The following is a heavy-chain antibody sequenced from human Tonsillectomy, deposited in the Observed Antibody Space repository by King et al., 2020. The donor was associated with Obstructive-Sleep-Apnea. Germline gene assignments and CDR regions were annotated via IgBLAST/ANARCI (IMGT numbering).Heavy chain of an antibody. CDR1: GFSLSNARMG. Sequence: VTLKESGPVLVKPTETLTLTCTVSGFSLSNARMGVSWIRQPPGKALEWLAHIFSNDEKSYSTSLKSRLTISKDTSKSQVVLTMTNMDPVDTATYYCARIRGSLYCSSTSCYGLFDPWGQGTLVTVSS. CDR2: IFSNDEK. D-gene: IGHD2-2*01. J-gene: IGHJ5*02. CDR3: ARIRGSLYCSSTSCYGLFDP. V-gene: IGHV2-26*01.